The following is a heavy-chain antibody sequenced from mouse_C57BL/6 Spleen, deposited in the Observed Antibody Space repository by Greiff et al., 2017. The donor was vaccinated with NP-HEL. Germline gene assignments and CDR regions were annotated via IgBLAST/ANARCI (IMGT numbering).Heavy chain of an antibody. CDR2: IHPNSGST. D-gene: IGHD2-4*01. CDR1: GYTFTSYW. CDR3: ARETDYDSWFAY. J-gene: IGHJ3*01. V-gene: IGHV1-64*01. Sequence: VKLQQPGAELVKPGASVKLSCKASGYTFTSYWMHWVKQRPGQGLEWIGMIHPNSGSTNYNEKFKSKATLTVDKSSSTAYMQLSSLTSEDSAVYYCARETDYDSWFAYWGQGTLVTVSA.